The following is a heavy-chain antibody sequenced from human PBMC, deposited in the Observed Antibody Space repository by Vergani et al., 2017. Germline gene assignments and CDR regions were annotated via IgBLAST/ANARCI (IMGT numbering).Heavy chain of an antibody. CDR3: VKDNDYDADGPVDL. CDR2: IDRNYGVK. CDR1: GFTFQAFA. D-gene: IGHD3-16*01. Sequence: VEAGGGLVQPGGSLRLSCTASGFTFQAFAFHWVRQVSGRGLEGVSGIDRNYGVKNGNSFEGRFSISRDNAKKAVFLQMNNLRHEDTALYFCVKDNDYDADGPVDLWGRGTLVTVSS. V-gene: IGHV3-9*01. J-gene: IGHJ2*01.